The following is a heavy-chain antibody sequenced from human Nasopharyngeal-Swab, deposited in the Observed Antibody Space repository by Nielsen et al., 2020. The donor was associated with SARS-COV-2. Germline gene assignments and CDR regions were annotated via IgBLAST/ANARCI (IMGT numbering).Heavy chain of an antibody. CDR2: IYSGGST. V-gene: IGHV3-53*01. CDR3: ARALHIYYYDSSGYFGDAFDI. Sequence: WIRQPPGKGPEWVSVIYSGGSTYSADSMKGRVTISRDNAKNSLYLQMNSLRAEDTAVYYCARALHIYYYDSSGYFGDAFDIWGQGTMVTVSS. D-gene: IGHD3-22*01. J-gene: IGHJ3*02.